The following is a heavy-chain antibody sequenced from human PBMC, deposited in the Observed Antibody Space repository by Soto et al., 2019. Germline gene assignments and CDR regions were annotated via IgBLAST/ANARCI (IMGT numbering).Heavy chain of an antibody. D-gene: IGHD4-17*01. Sequence: ASVKVSCKASGYTFTSYGISWVRQAPGQGLEWMGWISAYNGNTNYAQKLQGRVTMTTDTSTSTAYMELRSPRSDDTYVYSCASAPPDLQYGQGLDAGGNGTT. CDR2: ISAYNGNT. V-gene: IGHV1-18*01. CDR3: ASAPPDLQYGQGLDA. CDR1: GYTFTSYG. J-gene: IGHJ6*03.